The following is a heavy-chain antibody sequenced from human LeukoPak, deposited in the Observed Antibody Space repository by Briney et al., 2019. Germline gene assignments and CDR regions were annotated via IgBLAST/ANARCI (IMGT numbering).Heavy chain of an antibody. CDR1: GFTSNTYA. CDR2: ISGSGGST. CDR3: AKATYYDILTGYYRATILFDY. V-gene: IGHV3-23*01. J-gene: IGHJ4*02. D-gene: IGHD3-9*01. Sequence: GGSLRLSCAASGFTSNTYAMSWVRQAPGKGLEWVSAISGSGGSTYYADSVKGRFTISRDNSKNTLYLQMNSLRAEDTAVYYCAKATYYDILTGYYRATILFDYWGQGTLVTVSS.